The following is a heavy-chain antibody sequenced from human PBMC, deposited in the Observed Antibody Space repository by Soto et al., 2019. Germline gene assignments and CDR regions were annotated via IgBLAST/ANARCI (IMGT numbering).Heavy chain of an antibody. CDR3: ARAVLPATAPFDY. V-gene: IGHV4-59*01. CDR2: IYYSGST. Sequence: PSETLSLTCILSGGSISNYYWSCIRQPPGQGLERIGYIYYSGSTNYNPSLQSRVTISGDTSKNQFSLKLSSVTAADTAVYYCARAVLPATAPFDYWGQGTLVTVSS. CDR1: GGSISNYY. D-gene: IGHD2-2*01. J-gene: IGHJ4*02.